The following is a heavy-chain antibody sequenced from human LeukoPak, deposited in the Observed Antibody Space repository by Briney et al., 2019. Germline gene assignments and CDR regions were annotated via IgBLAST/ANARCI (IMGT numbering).Heavy chain of an antibody. CDR3: ASSARWLPNDY. J-gene: IGHJ4*02. CDR1: GGSISSYY. V-gene: IGHV4-34*01. D-gene: IGHD5-24*01. CDR2: INHSGST. Sequence: SETLSLTCTVSGGSISSYYWNWIRQPPGKGLEWIGEINHSGSTNYNPSLKSRVTISVDTSKNQFSLKLSSVTAADTAVYYCASSARWLPNDYWGQGTLVTVSS.